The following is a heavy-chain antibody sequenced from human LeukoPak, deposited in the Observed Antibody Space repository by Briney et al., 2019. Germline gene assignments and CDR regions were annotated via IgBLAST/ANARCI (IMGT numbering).Heavy chain of an antibody. D-gene: IGHD3-3*01. CDR2: IYTSGST. CDR1: GGSISSGSYY. Sequence: SQTLSLTCTVSGGSISSGSYYWSWIRQPAGKGLEWIGRIYTSGSTNYNPSLKSRVTISVDTSKNQFSLKLSSVTAADTAVHYCARGPGGYDFWSGYYGGELGYWGQGTLVTVSS. CDR3: ARGPGGYDFWSGYYGGELGY. V-gene: IGHV4-61*02. J-gene: IGHJ4*02.